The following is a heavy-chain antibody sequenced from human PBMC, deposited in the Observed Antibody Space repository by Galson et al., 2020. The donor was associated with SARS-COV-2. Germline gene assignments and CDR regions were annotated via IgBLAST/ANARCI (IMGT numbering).Heavy chain of an antibody. CDR3: ARDHCSSTSCQDDDQYYYYYGMDV. CDR1: GFTFSSYS. V-gene: IGHV3-21*01. Sequence: GESLKISCAASGFTFSSYSMNWVRQAPGKGLEWVSSISSSSSYIYYADSVKGRFTISRDNAKNSLYLQMNSLRAEDTAVYYCARDHCSSTSCQDDDQYYYYYGMDVWGQGTTVTVSS. J-gene: IGHJ6*02. D-gene: IGHD2-2*01. CDR2: ISSSSSYI.